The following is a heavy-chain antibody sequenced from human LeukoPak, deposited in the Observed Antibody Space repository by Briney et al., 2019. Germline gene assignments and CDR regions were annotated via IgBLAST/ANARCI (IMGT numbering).Heavy chain of an antibody. V-gene: IGHV6-1*01. CDR1: GDSVSNYSAA. J-gene: IGHJ5*01. Sequence: SQTLSLTCVVTGDSVSNYSAAWEWIRQSPSRGLEWLGRTYYRSRWYTDYAPAMKSRITVSPDTSKNQFSLQVNSVTPEDTAVYYCARSLRGTYLGVLDSWGQGTLVTASS. CDR3: ARSLRGTYLGVLDS. D-gene: IGHD7-27*01. CDR2: TYYRSRWYT.